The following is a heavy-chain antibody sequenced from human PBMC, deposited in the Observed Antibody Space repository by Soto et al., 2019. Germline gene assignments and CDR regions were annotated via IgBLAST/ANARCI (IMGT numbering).Heavy chain of an antibody. J-gene: IGHJ6*02. D-gene: IGHD3-10*01. V-gene: IGHV1-69*13. CDR3: AGSRVRFGELLWNYYECFCMEV. CDR1: RGTFRSDA. Sequence: SVKVSCKASRGTFRSDALNWVRQAPGQGLEWMGRIIPIIDTPNYAQKFQGRVLITAAESTTTAYMELTSLTSQDTAVYYCAGSRVRFGELLWNYYECFCMEVWGQGTPVPVPS. CDR2: IIPIIDTP.